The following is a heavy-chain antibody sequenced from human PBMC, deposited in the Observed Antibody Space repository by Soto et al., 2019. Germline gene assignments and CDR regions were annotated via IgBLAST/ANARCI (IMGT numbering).Heavy chain of an antibody. J-gene: IGHJ5*02. Sequence: QVQLVQSGAEVKKPGASVKVSCKPSGYTFTTYGISWVRQAPGQGLEWMGWISAYNGNTNYAQNFQGRVTMTTDTPTSTAYMELRSLTSDDTAVYYCARDLIAVRPGWFDPWGQGTLVTVSS. CDR1: GYTFTTYG. CDR2: ISAYNGNT. D-gene: IGHD6-6*01. CDR3: ARDLIAVRPGWFDP. V-gene: IGHV1-18*01.